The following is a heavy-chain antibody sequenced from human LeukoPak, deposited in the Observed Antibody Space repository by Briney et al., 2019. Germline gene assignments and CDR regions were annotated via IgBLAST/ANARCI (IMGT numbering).Heavy chain of an antibody. Sequence: GGSLRLSCAASGFTFSSSWMNWVRQAPGKGLEWVANMCEDGTEKYYVDSAKGRFTISRDNAKNSLYLQMNSLRAEDTAVYYCARGWSHHDYWGQGTLVTVSS. CDR3: ARGWSHHDY. D-gene: IGHD2-15*01. CDR2: MCEDGTEK. V-gene: IGHV3-7*01. J-gene: IGHJ4*02. CDR1: GFTFSSSW.